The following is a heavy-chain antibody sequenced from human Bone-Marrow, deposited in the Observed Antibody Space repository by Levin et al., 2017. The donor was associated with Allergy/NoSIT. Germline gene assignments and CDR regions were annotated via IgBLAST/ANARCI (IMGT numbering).Heavy chain of an antibody. CDR1: GYAISSGYY. J-gene: IGHJ4*02. D-gene: IGHD4-23*01. Sequence: PSETLSLTCNVSGYAISSGYYWAWLRQPPGKGLEFIGNVFHTGSTYYNPSLQSRLTMSVDTSKNQFALTLTSVTAADSALYYGASEGGVGTRWFDNWGRGTLLTVSS. V-gene: IGHV4-38-2*02. CDR2: VFHTGST. CDR3: ASEGGVGTRWFDN.